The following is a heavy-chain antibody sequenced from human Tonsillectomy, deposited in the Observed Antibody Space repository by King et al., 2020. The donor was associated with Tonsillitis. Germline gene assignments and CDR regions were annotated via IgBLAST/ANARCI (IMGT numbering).Heavy chain of an antibody. CDR3: ARMDYNDTCGHFCLDI. D-gene: IGHD3-22*01. V-gene: IGHV4-61*01. CDR2: IYNSGST. CDR1: GGSVSSGNYY. J-gene: IGHJ3*02. Sequence: QLQESGPGLVKPSETLSLTCTVSGGSVSSGNYYWSWIRQPPGKGLEWIGYIYNSGSTNYNPSLKSRVTMSVDTSKNQFSLKLSSVAAADTAVYYCARMDYNDTCGHFCLDIWGQGTMVTVSS.